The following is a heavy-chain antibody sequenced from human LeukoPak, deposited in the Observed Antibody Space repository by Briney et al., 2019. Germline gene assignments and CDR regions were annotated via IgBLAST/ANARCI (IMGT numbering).Heavy chain of an antibody. D-gene: IGHD5-12*01. V-gene: IGHV3-23*01. CDR1: GFTFNSAA. Sequence: GGSLRLSCAASGFTFNSAAMTWVRQAPGGGPEWVSTITGSDDKTYYADSVKGRFTISRDYSKNTLHLQMKSLRVEDTAMYCCARGPQLGSGYHPDCWGQGTLVTVSS. J-gene: IGHJ4*02. CDR2: ITGSDDKT. CDR3: ARGPQLGSGYHPDC.